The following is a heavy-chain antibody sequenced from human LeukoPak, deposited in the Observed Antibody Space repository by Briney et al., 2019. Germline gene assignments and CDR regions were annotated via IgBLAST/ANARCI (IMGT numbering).Heavy chain of an antibody. CDR2: INHSGST. CDR1: GGSFSGYY. CDR3: AGLGAVVPRY. V-gene: IGHV4-34*01. J-gene: IGHJ4*02. Sequence: SETPSLTCAVYGGSFSGYYWSWIRQPPGKGLEWIGEINHSGSTNYNPSLKSRVTISVDTSKNQFSLKLSSVTAADTAVYYCAGLGAVVPRYWGQGTLVTVSS. D-gene: IGHD6-19*01.